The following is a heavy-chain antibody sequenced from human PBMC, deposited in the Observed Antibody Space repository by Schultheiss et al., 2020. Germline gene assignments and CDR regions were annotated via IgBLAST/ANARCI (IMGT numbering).Heavy chain of an antibody. CDR2: IYWDDDK. Sequence: SGPTLVKPTQTLTLTCTFSGFSLSTSGVGVGWIRQPPGKALEWLALIYWDDDKRYRSSLKSRLTITKDTSKNQVVLTMTNMDPVDTATYYCAHSRGGALLVDHGMDVWGQGTTVTVSS. CDR3: AHSRGGALLVDHGMDV. J-gene: IGHJ6*02. V-gene: IGHV2-5*02. CDR1: GFSLSTSGVG. D-gene: IGHD2-21*01.